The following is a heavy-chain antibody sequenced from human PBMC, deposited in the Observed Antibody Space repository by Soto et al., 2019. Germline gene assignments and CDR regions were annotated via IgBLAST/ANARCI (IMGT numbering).Heavy chain of an antibody. J-gene: IGHJ5*02. CDR3: TKNIGYCPNGVCSPAWFDP. V-gene: IGHV3-15*07. CDR1: GFTFSTYG. Sequence: GSLRLSCAASGFTFSTYGMNWVRQAPGKGLEWVGRIKSKGAGGTIEYAAPVKGRFTISRDDSKNTLYLEMNSLKIEDTAVYYCTKNIGYCPNGVCSPAWFDPWGQGTLVTVSS. D-gene: IGHD2-8*01. CDR2: IKSKGAGGTI.